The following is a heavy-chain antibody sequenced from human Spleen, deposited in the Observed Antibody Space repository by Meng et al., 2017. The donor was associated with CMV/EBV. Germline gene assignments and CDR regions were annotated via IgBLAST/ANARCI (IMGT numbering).Heavy chain of an antibody. CDR3: AGPDDMGSSPHDPFDM. V-gene: IGHV4-59*01. CDR2: ISYTGYI. Sequence: SETLSLTCTVSGASISSNYWSWSRWPPGKGLEYIGSISYTGYIEYNPSLKGRVTISLDTSKNHFSLKLTSVTAADTAMYYCAGPDDMGSSPHDPFDMWGQGTMVTVSS. D-gene: IGHD1-1*01. CDR1: GASISSNY. J-gene: IGHJ3*02.